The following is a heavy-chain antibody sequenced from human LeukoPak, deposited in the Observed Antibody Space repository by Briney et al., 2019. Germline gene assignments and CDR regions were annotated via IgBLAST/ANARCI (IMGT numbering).Heavy chain of an antibody. CDR2: IASNLNTI. J-gene: IGHJ4*02. CDR3: VLGGYDSRYLGFDL. Sequence: PGGSLRLSCAASGFTFSTYNMNWVRQAPGKGLEWLAYIASNLNTIYYADSVQGRFTISRDNAKNSLYLQMNSLRAEDTAVYYCVLGGYDSRYLGFDLWGLGTLVTVSS. CDR1: GFTFSTYN. D-gene: IGHD3-22*01. V-gene: IGHV3-48*04.